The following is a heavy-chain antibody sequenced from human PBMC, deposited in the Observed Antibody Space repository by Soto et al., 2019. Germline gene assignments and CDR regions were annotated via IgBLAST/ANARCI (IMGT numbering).Heavy chain of an antibody. CDR1: GGSISSAGYN. D-gene: IGHD3-10*01. CDR2: IYYSGST. J-gene: IGHJ4*02. Sequence: QVQLQESGPGLVKPSQTLSLTCTVSGGSISSAGYNWSWIRQHPGKGLEWIGYIYYSGSTYYNPSLQSRFPISATTSKTQSPRRGSLVPAADTAVYCCGIYGSGVYYPPPFNYWGRGTLVTVPS. CDR3: GIYGSGVYYPPPFNY. V-gene: IGHV4-31*03.